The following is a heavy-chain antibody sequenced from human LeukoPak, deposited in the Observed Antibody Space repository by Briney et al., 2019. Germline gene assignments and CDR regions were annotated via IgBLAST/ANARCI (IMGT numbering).Heavy chain of an antibody. CDR1: GGSISSYY. J-gene: IGHJ3*02. D-gene: IGHD4-17*01. V-gene: IGHV4-34*01. CDR2: INHSGST. CDR3: ARGRGATVTTRTRLDAFDI. Sequence: SETLSLTCTVSGGSISSYYWSWIRQPPGKGLEWIGEINHSGSTNYNPSLKSRVTISVDTSKNQFSLKLSSVTAADTAVYYCARGRGATVTTRTRLDAFDIWGQGTMVTVSS.